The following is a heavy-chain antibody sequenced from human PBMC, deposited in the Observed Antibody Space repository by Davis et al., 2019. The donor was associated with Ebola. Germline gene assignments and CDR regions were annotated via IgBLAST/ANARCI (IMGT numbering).Heavy chain of an antibody. V-gene: IGHV4-39*01. CDR3: GRVVASEGI. Sequence: MPSETLSLTCIVSGGSISRTTYYWGWIRQPPGKGLEWIGTIYYSGSSYYNPSLKSRVTMSMATSKNQFSLRLSSVTAADTAVYYCGRVVASEGIWGQGTTVTVSS. J-gene: IGHJ6*02. CDR2: IYYSGSS. CDR1: GGSISRTTYY. D-gene: IGHD2-15*01.